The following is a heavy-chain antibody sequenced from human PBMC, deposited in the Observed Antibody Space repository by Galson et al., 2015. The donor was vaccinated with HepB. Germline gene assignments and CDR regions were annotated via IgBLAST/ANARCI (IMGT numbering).Heavy chain of an antibody. CDR3: AREAYSSGWYGDFDH. V-gene: IGHV4-59*01. CDR1: GGSISDYY. J-gene: IGHJ5*02. CDR2: VYYSGST. D-gene: IGHD6-19*01. Sequence: ETLSLTCTVSGGSISDYYWSWIRQPPGKGLEWIGYVYYSGSTNYNPSLKSRVAISIDRSKNQFSLKLSSVTAADTAVYYCAREAYSSGWYGDFDHWGQGTLVTVSS.